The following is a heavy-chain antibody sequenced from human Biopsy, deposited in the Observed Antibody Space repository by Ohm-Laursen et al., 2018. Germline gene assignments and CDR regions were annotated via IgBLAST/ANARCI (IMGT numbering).Heavy chain of an antibody. CDR2: ISETSSHI. D-gene: IGHD2-21*01. Sequence: SLRLSCSASGFTFSSYSMNWVRQAPGKGLEWISYISETSSHIYDADSVKGQFTVARDNAKNSLYLQMNSLRAEDTAVYYCTRLAYYYYYGMDVWGQGTMVTVSS. CDR3: TRLAYYYYYGMDV. V-gene: IGHV3-21*01. J-gene: IGHJ6*02. CDR1: GFTFSSYS.